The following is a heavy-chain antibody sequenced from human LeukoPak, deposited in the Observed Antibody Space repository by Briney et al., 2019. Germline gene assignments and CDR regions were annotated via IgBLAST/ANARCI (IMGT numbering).Heavy chain of an antibody. CDR3: ARVSVYSYGYDLFDY. D-gene: IGHD5-18*01. CDR1: GGTFSSYA. J-gene: IGHJ4*02. Sequence: ASVKVSCMASGGTFSSYAISWVRQAPGQGLEWMGGIIPIFGTANYAQKFQGRVTITADESTSTAYMELSSLRSEDTAVYYCARVSVYSYGYDLFDYWGQGTLVTVSS. V-gene: IGHV1-69*13. CDR2: IIPIFGTA.